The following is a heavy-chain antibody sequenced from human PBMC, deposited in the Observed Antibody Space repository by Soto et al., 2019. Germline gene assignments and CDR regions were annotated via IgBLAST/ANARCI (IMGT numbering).Heavy chain of an antibody. V-gene: IGHV1-46*01. Sequence: ASVKVSCKAAGYTFTSNYLHWVRQAPGQGLEGMGIIYPSGGSANYAQKFQGRVTMTRDTSTNTVHMELRSLRSEDTAVYYCARVDKGGLYYGMDFWGQGTTVTGSS. J-gene: IGHJ6*02. D-gene: IGHD3-16*01. CDR3: ARVDKGGLYYGMDF. CDR2: IYPSGGSA. CDR1: GYTFTSNY.